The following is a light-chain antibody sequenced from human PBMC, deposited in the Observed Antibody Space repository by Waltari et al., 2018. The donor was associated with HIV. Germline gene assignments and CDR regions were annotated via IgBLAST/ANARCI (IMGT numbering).Light chain of an antibody. CDR2: GAA. V-gene: IGKV3-20*01. CDR1: QSFTNNY. Sequence: PGERATVSCRASQSFTNNYLAWYQQKPGQAPRLLIYGAASRATNVPDRFTGGGSGTDYTLTISRLEPEDFAVYYCQQYGSSPYTFGRGTKLEIK. CDR3: QQYGSSPYT. J-gene: IGKJ2*01.